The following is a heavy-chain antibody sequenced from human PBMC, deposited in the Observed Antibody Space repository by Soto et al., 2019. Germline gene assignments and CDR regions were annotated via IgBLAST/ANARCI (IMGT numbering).Heavy chain of an antibody. CDR2: ILYDESDQ. CDR1: GFTFSDYT. V-gene: IGHV3-30*18. D-gene: IGHD1-26*01. CDR3: AKDGTHLWSKQYYFDS. J-gene: IGHJ4*02. Sequence: GGSLRLSCSASGFTFSDYTMHWVRQAPGRGLEWVAIILYDESDQYYSDTVKGRFTISRDNSKNTLYLQMHSLTTEDTAVYYCAKDGTHLWSKQYYFDSWGQGALVTVSS.